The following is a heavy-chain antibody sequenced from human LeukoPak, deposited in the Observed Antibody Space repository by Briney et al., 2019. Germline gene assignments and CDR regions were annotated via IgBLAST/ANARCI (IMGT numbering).Heavy chain of an antibody. CDR2: INSDGSST. V-gene: IGHV3-74*01. Sequence: GGSLRLSCAASGFTFSSYWMHWVRQAPGKGLVWVSRINSDGSSTSYADSVKGRFTISRDNAKNTLYLQMNSLRVEDTAVYYCASGGRGQPNDYWGQGTLVTVSS. CDR1: GFTFSSYW. J-gene: IGHJ4*02. D-gene: IGHD3-10*01. CDR3: ASGGRGQPNDY.